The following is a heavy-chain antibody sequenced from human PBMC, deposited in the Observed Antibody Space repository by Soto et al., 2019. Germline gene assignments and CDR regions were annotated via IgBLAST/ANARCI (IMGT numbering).Heavy chain of an antibody. Sequence: GGSLRLSCAASGYTFSSYSMNWVRQAPGKGLEWVSYISSSSSTIYYADSVKGRFTISRDNAKNSLYLQMNSLRAEDTAVYYCARDKGRSPLDYWGQGTLVTVSS. CDR2: ISSSSSTI. J-gene: IGHJ4*02. CDR3: ARDKGRSPLDY. CDR1: GYTFSSYS. D-gene: IGHD2-15*01. V-gene: IGHV3-48*01.